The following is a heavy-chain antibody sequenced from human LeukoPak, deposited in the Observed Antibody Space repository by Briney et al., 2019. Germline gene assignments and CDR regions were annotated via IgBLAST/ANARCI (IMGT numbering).Heavy chain of an antibody. CDR3: ARGAAMDPYYYYYYGMDV. CDR1: GYTFTSYD. J-gene: IGHJ6*02. V-gene: IGHV1-8*01. CDR2: MNPNSGNT. D-gene: IGHD5-18*01. Sequence: ASVKVSCKASGYTFTSYDINWVRQATGQGLEWMGWMNPNSGNTGYAQKFQGRVTMTRNTSISTAYMELGSLRSEDTAVYYCARGAAMDPYYYYYYGMDVWGQGTTVTVSS.